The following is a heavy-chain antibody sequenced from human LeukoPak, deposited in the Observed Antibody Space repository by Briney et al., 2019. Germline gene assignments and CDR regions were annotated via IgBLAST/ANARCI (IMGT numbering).Heavy chain of an antibody. CDR3: ARGCPYDFWSGYQMFDY. Sequence: PGGSLRLSCAASGFTFSSYVMTWVRQAPGKGLEWVAAISGSGGSTYYADSVKGRFTISRDNSKNTLYLQMNSLRAEDTAVYYCARGCPYDFWSGYQMFDYWGQGTLVTVSS. D-gene: IGHD3-3*01. V-gene: IGHV3-23*01. J-gene: IGHJ4*02. CDR2: ISGSGGST. CDR1: GFTFSSYV.